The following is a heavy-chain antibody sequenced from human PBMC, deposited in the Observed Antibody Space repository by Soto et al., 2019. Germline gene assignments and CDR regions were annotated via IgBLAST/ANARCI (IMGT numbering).Heavy chain of an antibody. CDR1: GFTFSIYS. CDR2: ISSSSSFI. V-gene: IGHV3-21*02. J-gene: IGHJ1*01. D-gene: IGHD6-19*01. CDR3: ARGVGSGLYLGEYFQH. Sequence: EVQLVESGGGLVKPGGSLRLSCAASGFTFSIYSMNWVRQAPGKGLEWVSSISSSSSFIYYADSLKGRFTISRDNAENSLYLQMNSLRAEDTAVYYWARGVGSGLYLGEYFQHWGQGTLGTVSS.